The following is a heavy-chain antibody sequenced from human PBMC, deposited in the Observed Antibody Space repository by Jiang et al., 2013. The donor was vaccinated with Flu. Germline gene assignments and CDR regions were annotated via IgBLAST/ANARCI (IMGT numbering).Heavy chain of an antibody. CDR3: ARDYDSSGVEGGGWFDP. CDR1: GGSISSSSYY. Sequence: GSGLVKPSETLSLTCTVSGGSISSSSYYWGWIRQPPGKGLEWIGSIYYSGSTYYNPSLKSRVTISVDTSKNQFSLKLSSVTAADTAVYYCARDYDSSGVEGGGWFDPWGQGTLVTVSS. D-gene: IGHD3-22*01. J-gene: IGHJ5*02. CDR2: IYYSGST. V-gene: IGHV4-39*02.